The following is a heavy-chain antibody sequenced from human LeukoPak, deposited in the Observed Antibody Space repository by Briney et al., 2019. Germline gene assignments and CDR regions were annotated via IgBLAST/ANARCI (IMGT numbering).Heavy chain of an antibody. CDR2: IWYDGSNE. Sequence: GGSLRLSCAASGFAFSSYGMHWVRQAPGKGLEWVSSIWYDGSNEYYADSVKGRFTISRDNSKNTPYLQMNSLRAEDTAVYYCARPNFYDTSGYYYYLDYWGQGTLVTVSS. J-gene: IGHJ4*02. CDR1: GFAFSSYG. CDR3: ARPNFYDTSGYYYYLDY. D-gene: IGHD3-22*01. V-gene: IGHV3-33*01.